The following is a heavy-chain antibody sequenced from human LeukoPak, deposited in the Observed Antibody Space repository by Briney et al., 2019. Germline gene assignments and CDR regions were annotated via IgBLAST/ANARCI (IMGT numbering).Heavy chain of an antibody. V-gene: IGHV3-66*01. CDR2: IYSGGTT. J-gene: IGHJ4*02. CDR1: GFTVSSNY. CDR3: ARDQYSYAHAAH. Sequence: GGSLRLSCAASGFTVSSNYMSWVRQAPGKGLEWVSVIYSGGTTYYADSVKGRFTISRDNSKNTLRLQMNGLRAEDTAVYYCARDQYSYAHAAHWGQGTLVTVSS. D-gene: IGHD5-18*01.